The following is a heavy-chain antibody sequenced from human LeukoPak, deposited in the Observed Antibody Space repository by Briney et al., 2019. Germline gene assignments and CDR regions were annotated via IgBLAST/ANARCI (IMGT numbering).Heavy chain of an antibody. CDR3: ARGYKRNDAPPYGMDV. Sequence: ASVKVSCKASGYTFTGYYMHWVRQAPGQGLEWMGWINPNSGGTNYAQKFQGWVTMTRDTSISTAYMELSRLRSDDTAVYYCARGYKRNDAPPYGMDVWGQGTTVTVSS. J-gene: IGHJ6*02. CDR1: GYTFTGYY. D-gene: IGHD1-20*01. CDR2: INPNSGGT. V-gene: IGHV1-2*04.